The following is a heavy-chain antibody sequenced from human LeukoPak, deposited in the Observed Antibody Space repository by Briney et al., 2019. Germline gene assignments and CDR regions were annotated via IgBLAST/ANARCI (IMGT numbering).Heavy chain of an antibody. CDR2: MNPNSGNT. V-gene: IGHV1-8*02. CDR3: ARVRISWDYYYYGMDV. J-gene: IGHJ6*02. D-gene: IGHD6-13*01. CDR1: GYTVTGYY. Sequence: ASVKVSCKASGYTVTGYYMHWVRQATGQGLEWMGWMNPNSGNTGYAQKFQGRVTMTRNTSISTAYMELSSLRSEDTAVYYCARVRISWDYYYYGMDVWGQGTTVTVSS.